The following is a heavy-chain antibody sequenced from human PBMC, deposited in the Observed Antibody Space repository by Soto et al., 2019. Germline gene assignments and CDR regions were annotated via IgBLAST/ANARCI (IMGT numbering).Heavy chain of an antibody. CDR1: GFTFRSYP. Sequence: GGSLRLSCASSGFTFRSYPMHWLRQAPGKGLEWVAVISYDGSNKYYADSVKGRFTISRDNSKNTLYLQMNSLRAEDTAVYYCARETSRVVPAFDYWGQGTLVTVS. J-gene: IGHJ4*02. CDR3: ARETSRVVPAFDY. D-gene: IGHD2-2*01. V-gene: IGHV3-30-3*01. CDR2: ISYDGSNK.